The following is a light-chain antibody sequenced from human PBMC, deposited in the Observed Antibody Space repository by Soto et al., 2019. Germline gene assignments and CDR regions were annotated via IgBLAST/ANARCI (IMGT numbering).Light chain of an antibody. Sequence: DIQMTQSPSTLSASVGDRVTITCRARQSISRWLAWYQQKPGKAPKLLIYDASILESGVPSRFTGSGSGTEFTLTISSLFPDDFATYYCQQYNRYWTFGQGTKVDIK. CDR1: QSISRW. CDR3: QQYNRYWT. CDR2: DAS. V-gene: IGKV1-5*01. J-gene: IGKJ1*01.